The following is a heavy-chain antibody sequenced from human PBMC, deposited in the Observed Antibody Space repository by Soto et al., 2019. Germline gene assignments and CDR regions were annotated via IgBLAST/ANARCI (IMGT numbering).Heavy chain of an antibody. J-gene: IGHJ4*02. CDR2: IIPIFGTA. CDR1: GGTFSSYA. CDR3: ARDRGWIQAFDY. V-gene: IGHV1-69*13. Sequence: SVKVSCKASGGTFSSYAISWVRQAPGQGLEWMGGIIPIFGTANYAQKFQGRVTITADESTSTAYMELCSLRSEDTAVYYCARDRGWIQAFDYWGQGTLVTVSS. D-gene: IGHD5-18*01.